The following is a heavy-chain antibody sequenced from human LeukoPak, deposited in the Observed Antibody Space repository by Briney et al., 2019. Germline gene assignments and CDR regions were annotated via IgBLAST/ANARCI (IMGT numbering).Heavy chain of an antibody. CDR1: GGSFSGYY. D-gene: IGHD4-17*01. J-gene: IGHJ4*02. CDR2: INHSGST. Sequence: SETLSLTCAVYGGSFSGYYWSWIRQPPGKGLEWIGEINHSGSTNYNPSLKGRVTISVDTSKNQFSLKLSSVTAADTAVYYCARGHRTLSTTVTTIYFDYWGQGTLVTVSS. V-gene: IGHV4-34*01. CDR3: ARGHRTLSTTVTTIYFDY.